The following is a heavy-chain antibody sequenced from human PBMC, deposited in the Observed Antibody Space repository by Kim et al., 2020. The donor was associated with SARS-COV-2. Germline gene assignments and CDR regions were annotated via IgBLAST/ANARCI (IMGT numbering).Heavy chain of an antibody. D-gene: IGHD1-26*01. Sequence: SETLSLTCTVSGGSISSYYWSWIRQPPGKGLEWIGYIYYSGSTNYNPSLKSRVTISVDTSKNQFSLKLSSVTAADTAVYYCAGDASVGWFDPWGQGTLVTVSS. CDR3: AGDASVGWFDP. J-gene: IGHJ5*02. CDR1: GGSISSYY. V-gene: IGHV4-59*01. CDR2: IYYSGST.